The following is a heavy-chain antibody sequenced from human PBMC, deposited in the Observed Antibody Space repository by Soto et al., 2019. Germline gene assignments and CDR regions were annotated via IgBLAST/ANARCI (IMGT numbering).Heavy chain of an antibody. CDR1: GGSFSGYY. CDR3: ARGKYSGYDLFYYYYGVDV. Sequence: SETLSLTCAVYGGSFSGYYWSWIRQPPGKGLEWIGEINHSGSTNYNPSLKSRATISVDTSKNQFSLKLSSVTAADTAVYYCARGKYSGYDLFYYYYGVDVWGQGTTVTVS. V-gene: IGHV4-34*01. CDR2: INHSGST. J-gene: IGHJ6*02. D-gene: IGHD5-12*01.